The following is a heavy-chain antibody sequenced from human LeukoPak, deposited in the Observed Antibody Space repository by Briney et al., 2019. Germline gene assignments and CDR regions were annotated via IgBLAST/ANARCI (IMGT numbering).Heavy chain of an antibody. D-gene: IGHD3-3*01. CDR2: IYYSGST. J-gene: IGHJ6*03. V-gene: IGHV4-59*01. Sequence: PSETLSLTCTVSGGSISSYYWSWIRQPPGKGLEWIGYIYYSGSTNYNPSLKSRVTISVDTSKNQFSLKLSSVTAADTAVYYCARGVSGPLGKEWLLSWQTTDYYYYMDVWGKGTTVTVSS. CDR3: ARGVSGPLGKEWLLSWQTTDYYYYMDV. CDR1: GGSISSYY.